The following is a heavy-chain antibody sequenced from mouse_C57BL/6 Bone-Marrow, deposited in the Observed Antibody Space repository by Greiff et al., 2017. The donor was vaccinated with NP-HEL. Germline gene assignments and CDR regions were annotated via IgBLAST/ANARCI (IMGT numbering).Heavy chain of an antibody. CDR1: GYAFTNYL. J-gene: IGHJ1*03. CDR3: ARGGLVTTVVATDWYFDV. CDR2: INPGSGGT. V-gene: IGHV1-54*01. Sequence: QVQLQQSGAELVRPGTSVKVSCKASGYAFTNYLIEWVKQRPGQGLEWIGVINPGSGGTNYNEKFKGKATLTADKSSSTAYMQLSSLTSEDSAVYFCARGGLVTTVVATDWYFDVWGTGTTVTVSS. D-gene: IGHD1-1*01.